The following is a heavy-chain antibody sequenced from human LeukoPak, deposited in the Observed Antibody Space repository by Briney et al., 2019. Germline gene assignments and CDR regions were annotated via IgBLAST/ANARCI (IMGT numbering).Heavy chain of an antibody. Sequence: ASVKVSCKASGYTFTSYDINWVRQATGQGLEWMGWMNPNSGNTGYAQKFQGRVTMTRNTSISTAYMELSSLRSEDTAVYYCASSYSVTYYYYYGMDVWGQATTVTVSS. V-gene: IGHV1-8*01. J-gene: IGHJ6*02. D-gene: IGHD1-26*01. CDR1: GYTFTSYD. CDR2: MNPNSGNT. CDR3: ASSYSVTYYYYYGMDV.